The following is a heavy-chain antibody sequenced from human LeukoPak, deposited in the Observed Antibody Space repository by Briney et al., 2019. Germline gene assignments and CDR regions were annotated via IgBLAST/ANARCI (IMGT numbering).Heavy chain of an antibody. CDR2: LYNSGST. D-gene: IGHD5-18*01. CDR3: ARRAADSGYSYHV. CDR1: GGSVSSSSHY. V-gene: IGHV4-39*02. Sequence: SETLSLTCTVSGGSVSSSSHYWGWIRQPPGKGLEWIGSLYNSGSTDYNPSLRSRVTISVNPSKNHFSLKLTSVTAADTAVYYCARRAADSGYSYHVWGQGNLVTVSS. J-gene: IGHJ4*02.